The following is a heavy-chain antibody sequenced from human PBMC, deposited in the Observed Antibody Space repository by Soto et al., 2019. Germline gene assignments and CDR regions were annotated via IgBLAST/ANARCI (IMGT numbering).Heavy chain of an antibody. J-gene: IGHJ4*02. CDR1: CGSISSGGYY. CDR3: ARENPYYYDSSGPIDY. V-gene: IGHV4-31*03. Sequence: TLSLTCTVSCGSISSGGYYWIWIRQHPGKGLEWVGYIYYSGSTYYNPSLKSRVTISVDTSKNQFSLKLSSVTAADTAVYSCARENPYYYDSSGPIDYWGQGTLVTVSS. CDR2: IYYSGST. D-gene: IGHD3-22*01.